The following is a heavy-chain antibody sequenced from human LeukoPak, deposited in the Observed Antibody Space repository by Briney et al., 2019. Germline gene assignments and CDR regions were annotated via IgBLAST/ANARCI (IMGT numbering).Heavy chain of an antibody. Sequence: GASVKVSCKASGYTFTGYYMHWVRQAPGQGLEWMGWINPNSGGTNYAQKFQGRVTMTRATSISTAYMELSRLRSDDTAVYYCARVGSGYYYDYFDYWGQGTLVTVSS. D-gene: IGHD3-22*01. CDR1: GYTFTGYY. CDR2: INPNSGGT. CDR3: ARVGSGYYYDYFDY. J-gene: IGHJ4*02. V-gene: IGHV1-2*02.